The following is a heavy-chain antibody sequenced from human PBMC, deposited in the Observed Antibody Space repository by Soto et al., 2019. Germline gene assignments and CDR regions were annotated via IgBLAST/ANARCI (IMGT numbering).Heavy chain of an antibody. Sequence: QVQLVQSGTEVKKPGASVKVSCKASGYTFTTHYMHWVRQAPGQGLEWMGIINPNGGRTTYALKFQGRVTMTSDTSTNTVYVELTSLRSEDTAVYYCARAGENYGSGTFSPPLRYSFNSWGQGTLVTVSS. J-gene: IGHJ4*02. CDR1: GYTFTTHY. CDR2: INPNGGRT. D-gene: IGHD3-10*01. V-gene: IGHV1-46*01. CDR3: ARAGENYGSGTFSPPLRYSFNS.